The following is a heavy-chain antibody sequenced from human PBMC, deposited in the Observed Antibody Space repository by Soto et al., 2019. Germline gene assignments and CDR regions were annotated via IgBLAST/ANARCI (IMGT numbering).Heavy chain of an antibody. V-gene: IGHV5-51*01. D-gene: IGHD2-8*01. CDR1: GYIFSTYW. CDR2: IYPGDSHT. CDR3: ARVFYQWEAFVYYLDF. J-gene: IGHJ4*02. Sequence: GESLKISCEGSGYIFSTYWIAWVRQMPGEGLEWMGIIYPGDSHTTYSPSFQGQVTFSADKSISTAYLQWSGLRASDTAIYYCARVFYQWEAFVYYLDFWGQGTTVTVSS.